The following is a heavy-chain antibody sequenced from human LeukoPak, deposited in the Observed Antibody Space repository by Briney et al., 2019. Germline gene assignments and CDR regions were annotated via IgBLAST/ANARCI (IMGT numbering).Heavy chain of an antibody. Sequence: GGSLRLSCATSGFTFRNYGMHWVRQAPGKGLEWVAIIYYDGSNQYYADSVKGRFTISRDNSKSTLYLQLNSLRAEDTAMYYCARDRGPSYFDYWGQGTLVTVSS. CDR2: IYYDGSNQ. CDR1: GFTFRNYG. CDR3: ARDRGPSYFDY. V-gene: IGHV3-33*01. J-gene: IGHJ4*02. D-gene: IGHD3-10*01.